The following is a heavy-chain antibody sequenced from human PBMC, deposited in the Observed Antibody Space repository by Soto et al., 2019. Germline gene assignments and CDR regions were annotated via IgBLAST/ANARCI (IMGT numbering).Heavy chain of an antibody. Sequence: EVQLVESGGGLVKPGGSLRLSCAASGFTFSSYSMNWVRQAPGKGLEWVSSISSSSSYIYYADSVKGRFTISRDNAKNSLYLQMNRLRAEDTAVYYCAGDKVGVTDYWGQGTLVTVSS. D-gene: IGHD2-21*02. V-gene: IGHV3-21*01. J-gene: IGHJ4*02. CDR3: AGDKVGVTDY. CDR2: ISSSSSYI. CDR1: GFTFSSYS.